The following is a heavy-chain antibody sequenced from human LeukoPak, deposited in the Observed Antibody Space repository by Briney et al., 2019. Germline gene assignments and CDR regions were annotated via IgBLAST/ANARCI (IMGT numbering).Heavy chain of an antibody. Sequence: ASVKVSCKASGYTFTGYYMHWVRQAPGQGLEWMGWINPNSGGTNYAQKFQGRVTMTRDTSISTAYMEPSRLRSDDTAVYYCATVGYRGYDSLDYWGQGTRVTVSS. V-gene: IGHV1-2*02. J-gene: IGHJ4*02. D-gene: IGHD5-12*01. CDR3: ATVGYRGYDSLDY. CDR1: GYTFTGYY. CDR2: INPNSGGT.